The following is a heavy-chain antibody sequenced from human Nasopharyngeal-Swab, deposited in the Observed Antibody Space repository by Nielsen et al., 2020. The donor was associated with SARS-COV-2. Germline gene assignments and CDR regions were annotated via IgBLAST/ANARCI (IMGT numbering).Heavy chain of an antibody. D-gene: IGHD5-18*01. V-gene: IGHV3-49*03. CDR3: TRDFPFSVDTATRGYMDV. CDR2: IRNKDYGGTT. J-gene: IGHJ6*03. Sequence: ISCTASGFTFGDYAMNWFRPAQGKGLEWVTYIRNKDYGGTTEYAASVRGRFTISRDDSKNIAYLQMNSLTTEDTAVYYCTRDFPFSVDTATRGYMDVWGKGTTVTVSS. CDR1: GFTFGDYA.